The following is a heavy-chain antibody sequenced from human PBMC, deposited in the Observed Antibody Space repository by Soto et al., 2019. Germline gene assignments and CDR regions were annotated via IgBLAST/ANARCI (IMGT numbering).Heavy chain of an antibody. CDR1: GFTFSNYG. J-gene: IGHJ5*02. Sequence: QVQLVQSGAEVKKPGASVKVSCKASGFTFSNYGITWLRQVPGQGLEWMGWISAYNGNTVHAQEYQGRLTMTTDTSTSTAYMELRSLRPDDTAVYYCARPQNDIVTDSYTNYFDPWGQGTLVTVSS. CDR3: ARPQNDIVTDSYTNYFDP. CDR2: ISAYNGNT. V-gene: IGHV1-18*01. D-gene: IGHD3-9*01.